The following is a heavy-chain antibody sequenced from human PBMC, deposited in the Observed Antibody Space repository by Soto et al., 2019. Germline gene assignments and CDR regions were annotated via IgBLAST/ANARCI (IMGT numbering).Heavy chain of an antibody. Sequence: EVQVVESGGGLVQPGGSLRLSCAASGFTFSRYDMHWVRQATGRGLEWVSGIGTSGDTYYAGSVKGRFTISRENAKYSVYLQMNSLRAGDTAVYYCARGALGFYPGGQGTLFAVSS. CDR2: IGTSGDT. J-gene: IGHJ5*02. CDR1: GFTFSRYD. V-gene: IGHV3-13*04. CDR3: ARGALGFYP. D-gene: IGHD6-6*01.